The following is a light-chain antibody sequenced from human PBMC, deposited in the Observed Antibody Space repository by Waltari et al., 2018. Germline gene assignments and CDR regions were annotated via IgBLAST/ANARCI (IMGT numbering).Light chain of an antibody. Sequence: ELVMTQSPATLSVSPGERATLSCKSSQSVSSNLAWYKQKPGQPPRLRIYGASTRATGIPARFSGSGSGTEFTLTISSLQSEDFAVYCCQQYNNWPPWTFGQGTKVEIK. V-gene: IGKV3-15*01. CDR2: GAS. J-gene: IGKJ1*01. CDR3: QQYNNWPPWT. CDR1: QSVSSN.